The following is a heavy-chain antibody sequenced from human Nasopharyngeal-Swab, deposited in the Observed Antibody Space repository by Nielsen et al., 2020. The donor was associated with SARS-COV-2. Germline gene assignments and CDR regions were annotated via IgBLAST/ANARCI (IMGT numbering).Heavy chain of an antibody. J-gene: IGHJ6*03. Sequence: VRQMPGKGLVWVAVISYDGSNKYYADSVKGRFTISRDNSKNTLYLQMNSLRAEDTAVYYCARDYTAMLYYYYYMDVWGKGTTVTVSS. CDR3: ARDYTAMLYYYYYMDV. V-gene: IGHV3-30-3*01. CDR2: ISYDGSNK. D-gene: IGHD5-18*01.